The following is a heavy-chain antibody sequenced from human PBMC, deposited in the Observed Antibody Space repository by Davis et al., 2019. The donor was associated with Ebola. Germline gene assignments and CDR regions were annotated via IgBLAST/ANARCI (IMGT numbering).Heavy chain of an antibody. CDR1: GFTFSSYA. D-gene: IGHD6-19*01. CDR2: ISGSGGST. CDR3: ARDWGISSDSGWYGG. Sequence: PGGSLRLSCAASGFTFSSYAMSWVRQAPGKGLEWVSAISGSGGSTYYADSVKGRFTISRDNTKNSLYLQMNSLRAEDTAVYYCARDWGISSDSGWYGGWGQGTLVTVSS. V-gene: IGHV3-23*01. J-gene: IGHJ4*02.